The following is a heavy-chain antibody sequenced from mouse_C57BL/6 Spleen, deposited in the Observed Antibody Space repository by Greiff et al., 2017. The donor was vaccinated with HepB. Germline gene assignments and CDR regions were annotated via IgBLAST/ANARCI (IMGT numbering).Heavy chain of an antibody. CDR1: GYAFTNYL. CDR2: INPGSGGT. J-gene: IGHJ4*01. V-gene: IGHV1-54*01. CDR3: ARGVYYPYAMDY. Sequence: VKLMESGAELVRPGTSVKVSCKASGYAFTNYLIEWVKQRPGQGLEWIGVINPGSGGTNYNEKFKGKATLTADKYTSTAYMQLSSLTSEDSAVYFCARGVYYPYAMDYWGQGTSVTVSS. D-gene: IGHD1-1*01.